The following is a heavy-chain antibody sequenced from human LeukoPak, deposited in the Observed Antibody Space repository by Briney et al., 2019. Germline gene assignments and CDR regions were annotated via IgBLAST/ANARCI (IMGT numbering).Heavy chain of an antibody. J-gene: IGHJ6*02. Sequence: GGSLRLSCAASGFTFSSYWMSWVRQAPGKGLEWVAYIKQDGSEKYYVDSVKGRFTISRDNAKNSLYLQMNSLRAEDTAVYYCARVKPRYGGWHPTLNYYYGMDVWGQGTTVTVS. CDR2: IKQDGSEK. D-gene: IGHD3-10*01. CDR3: ARVKPRYGGWHPTLNYYYGMDV. V-gene: IGHV3-7*01. CDR1: GFTFSSYW.